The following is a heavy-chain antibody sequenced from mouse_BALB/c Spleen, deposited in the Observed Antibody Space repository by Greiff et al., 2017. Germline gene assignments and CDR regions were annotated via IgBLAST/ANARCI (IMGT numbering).Heavy chain of an antibody. CDR1: GFTFSSFG. Sequence: EVKVVESGGGLVQPGGSRKLSCAASGFTFSSFGMHWVRQAPEKGLEWVAYISSGSSTIYYADTVKGRFTISRDNPKNTLFLQMTSLRSEDTAMYYCARSRLPYAMDYWGQGTSVTVSS. CDR3: ARSRLPYAMDY. J-gene: IGHJ4*01. CDR2: ISSGSSTI. D-gene: IGHD3-2*02. V-gene: IGHV5-17*02.